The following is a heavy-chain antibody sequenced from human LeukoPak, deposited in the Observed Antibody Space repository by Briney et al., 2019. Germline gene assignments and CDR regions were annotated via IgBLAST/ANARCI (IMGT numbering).Heavy chain of an antibody. CDR2: ISGSGDNT. CDR1: GFTFSSYA. J-gene: IGHJ4*02. CDR3: AKGSYYDSSGSFYFDY. Sequence: GGSLRLSCAASGFTFSSYAMSWDRQAPGKGLEWVSGISGSGDNTYCADSVKGRFTISRDNSKNTLYVQVNSLGTEDTAAYYCAKGSYYDSSGSFYFDYWGQGTLVTVSS. V-gene: IGHV3-23*01. D-gene: IGHD3-22*01.